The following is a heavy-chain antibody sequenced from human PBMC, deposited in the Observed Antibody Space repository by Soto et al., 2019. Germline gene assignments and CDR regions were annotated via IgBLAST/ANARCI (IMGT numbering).Heavy chain of an antibody. CDR1: GFTFSSYS. V-gene: IGHV3-21*01. CDR2: ISSSSIYI. J-gene: IGHJ6*02. Sequence: EVQLVESGGGLVKPGGSLRVSCAASGFTFSSYSMNWVRQAPGKGLEWVSSISSSSIYIYYADSLKGRITISRDNAKNSLYLQMNGLRAEDTAVYYCARDRASDGGYYYGMDVWGQGTTVTVSS. CDR3: ARDRASDGGYYYGMDV. D-gene: IGHD2-15*01.